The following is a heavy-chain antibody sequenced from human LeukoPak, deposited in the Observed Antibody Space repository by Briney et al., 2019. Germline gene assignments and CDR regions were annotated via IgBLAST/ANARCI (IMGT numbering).Heavy chain of an antibody. J-gene: IGHJ4*02. CDR3: ARESYGDSRNLDY. D-gene: IGHD4-17*01. V-gene: IGHV3-23*01. CDR1: GFTFSSYA. CDR2: ISGSGGST. Sequence: GGSLRLSCAASGFTFSSYAMSWVRQAPGKGLEWVSAISGSGGSTYYADSVKGRFTVSRDNSKDTVYLQMNSLRVEDTAVYFCARESYGDSRNLDYWGQGTLVTVSS.